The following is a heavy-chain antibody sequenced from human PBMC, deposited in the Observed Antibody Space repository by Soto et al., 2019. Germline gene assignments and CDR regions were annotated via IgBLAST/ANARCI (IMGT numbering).Heavy chain of an antibody. J-gene: IGHJ4*01. Sequence: TLFLTCAVSGDSFSGGGFSWNWIRQSPGKGLEWIGYIYPSGTSYYNPSLKSRVTISVDKSQNQFSLRLSSMTAADTAVYYCARGHYFGSGSTDWGHGTLVTVSS. CDR1: GDSFSGGGFS. V-gene: IGHV4-30-2*06. CDR3: ARGHYFGSGSTD. CDR2: IYPSGTS. D-gene: IGHD3-10*01.